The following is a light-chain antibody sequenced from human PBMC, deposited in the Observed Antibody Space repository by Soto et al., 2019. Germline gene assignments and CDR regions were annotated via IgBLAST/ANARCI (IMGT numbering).Light chain of an antibody. V-gene: IGKV1-8*01. Sequence: AIRMTQSPSSLSASTGDRVTITFRASQGISSYLAWYQQKPGKAPKLLIYAASTLQSVVPSRFSGSGSGTDFTLTISCLQSEHFATYYCQQYYSYPYTFGQGNKLAIK. CDR2: AAS. J-gene: IGKJ2*01. CDR3: QQYYSYPYT. CDR1: QGISSY.